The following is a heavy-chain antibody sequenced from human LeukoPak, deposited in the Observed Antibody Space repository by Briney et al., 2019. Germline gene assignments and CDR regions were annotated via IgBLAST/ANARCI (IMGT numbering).Heavy chain of an antibody. D-gene: IGHD3-22*01. Sequence: GGSLRLSCAASGFTFSSYEMNWVRQAPGKGLEWVSYISSSGSTIYYADSVKGRFTISRDNAKNSLYLQMNSLRAEDTAVYYCARDLRGYYYIYFDYWGQGTLVTVSS. CDR1: GFTFSSYE. V-gene: IGHV3-48*03. CDR3: ARDLRGYYYIYFDY. CDR2: ISSSGSTI. J-gene: IGHJ4*02.